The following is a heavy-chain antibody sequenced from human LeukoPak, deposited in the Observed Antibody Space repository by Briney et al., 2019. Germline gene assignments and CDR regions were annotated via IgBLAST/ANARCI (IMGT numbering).Heavy chain of an antibody. CDR3: ARDDQGFYYFDY. V-gene: IGHV4-59*01. CDR1: GVSISSYY. D-gene: IGHD3-10*01. J-gene: IGHJ4*02. CDR2: IYYSGST. Sequence: PSETLSLTCTVSGVSISSYYWSWIRQPPGKGLEWIGYIYYSGSTNYNPSLKSRVTISVDTSKNQFSLKLSSVTAADTAVYYCARDDQGFYYFDYWGQGTLVTVSS.